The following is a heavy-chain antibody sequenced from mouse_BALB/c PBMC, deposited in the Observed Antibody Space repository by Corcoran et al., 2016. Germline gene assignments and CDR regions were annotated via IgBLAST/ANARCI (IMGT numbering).Heavy chain of an antibody. CDR2: INPYNDGT. D-gene: IGHD3-1*01. V-gene: IGHV1S136*01. J-gene: IGHJ2*01. Sequence: EVQLQQSGPELVKPGASVKMSCEASGYTFTSYVMHWVKQKPGQGLEWIGYINPYNDGTKYNEKFKGNDTLTSDTSSSTAYMELTSLTSEESADYYCARTHRSGYFDYWGQGTTLTVSS. CDR3: ARTHRSGYFDY. CDR1: GYTFTSYV.